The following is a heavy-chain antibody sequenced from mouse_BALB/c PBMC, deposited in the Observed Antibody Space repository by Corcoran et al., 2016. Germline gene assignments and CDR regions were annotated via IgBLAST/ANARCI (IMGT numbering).Heavy chain of an antibody. CDR2: IDPANGNT. D-gene: IGHD2-1*01. V-gene: IGHV14-3*02. Sequence: EVQLQQSGAELVKPGASVKLSCTASGFNIKDTYMHWVKQRPEQGLEWIGRIDPANGNTKYDPKFQGKATITVDTSSNTAYLQLSSLTSEDTAVYYCARDGNRGAMDYWGQGTSVTVSS. J-gene: IGHJ4*01. CDR3: ARDGNRGAMDY. CDR1: GFNIKDTY.